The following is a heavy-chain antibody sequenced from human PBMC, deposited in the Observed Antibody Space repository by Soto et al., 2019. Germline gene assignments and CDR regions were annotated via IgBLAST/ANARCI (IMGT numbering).Heavy chain of an antibody. CDR3: ARDDRSVVVPGWFDP. CDR1: GGSISSGGYS. V-gene: IGHV4-30-2*01. D-gene: IGHD2-15*01. J-gene: IGHJ5*02. CDR2: IYHSGST. Sequence: QLQLQESGSGLVKPSQTLSLTCAVSGGSISSGGYSWSWIRQPPGKALGWIGYIYHSGSTYYNPSLKGRVTISVDRSKIQGSLKLSSVTAADTAVYYCARDDRSVVVPGWFDPWGQETLVTVSS.